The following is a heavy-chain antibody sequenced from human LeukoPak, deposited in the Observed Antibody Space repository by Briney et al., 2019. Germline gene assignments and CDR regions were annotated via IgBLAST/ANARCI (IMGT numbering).Heavy chain of an antibody. J-gene: IGHJ3*02. CDR2: TYYSGST. CDR3: ARRPDYGDSIRSPGPFDI. V-gene: IGHV4-59*04. D-gene: IGHD4-17*01. CDR1: GGSISSYY. Sequence: SETLSLTCTVSGGSISSYYWSWIRQPPGKGLEWIGSTYYSGSTYYNPSLKSRATMSLDTSKNQFSLKVTSVTAADTAVYYCARRPDYGDSIRSPGPFDIWGQGTMVTVSS.